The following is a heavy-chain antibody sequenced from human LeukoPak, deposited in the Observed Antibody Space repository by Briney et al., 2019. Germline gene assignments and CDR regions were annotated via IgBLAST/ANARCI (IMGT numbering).Heavy chain of an antibody. CDR1: GVTFSSYS. V-gene: IGHV3-21*01. CDR3: AREEQWLVPGPFDY. Sequence: GGSLRLSCAAPGVTFSSYSMNWVRQAPGKGLEWVSSISSSSSYIYYADSVKGRFTISRDNAKNSLYLQMNSLRAEDTAVYYCAREEQWLVPGPFDYWGQGTLVTVSS. CDR2: ISSSSSYI. J-gene: IGHJ4*02. D-gene: IGHD6-19*01.